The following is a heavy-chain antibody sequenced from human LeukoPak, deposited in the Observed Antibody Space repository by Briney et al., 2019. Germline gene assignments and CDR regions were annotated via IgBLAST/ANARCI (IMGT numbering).Heavy chain of an antibody. CDR1: GFTFSSYW. V-gene: IGHV3-23*01. J-gene: IGHJ2*01. D-gene: IGHD3-16*02. Sequence: GGSLRLSCAASGFTFSSYWMHWVRQAPGKGLEWVSAISGSGGSTYYADSVKGRFTISRDNSKNTLYLQMNSLRAEDTAVYYCAKDGGRNYDYVWGSYRYGWYFDLWGRGTLVTVSS. CDR2: ISGSGGST. CDR3: AKDGGRNYDYVWGSYRYGWYFDL.